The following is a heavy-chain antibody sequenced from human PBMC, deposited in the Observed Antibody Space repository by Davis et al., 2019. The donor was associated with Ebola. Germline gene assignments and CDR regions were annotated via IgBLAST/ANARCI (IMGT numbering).Heavy chain of an antibody. CDR3: ARWGYCSGGSCYYFDY. V-gene: IGHV3-48*02. Sequence: GGSLRPSCVASGFTFSSYSMNWVRQVPGKGLEWVSYISSSSSTIYYADSVKGRFTISRDNAKNSLYLQMNSLRDEDTAVYYCARWGYCSGGSCYYFDYWGQGTLVTVSS. CDR2: ISSSSSTI. D-gene: IGHD2-15*01. CDR1: GFTFSSYS. J-gene: IGHJ4*02.